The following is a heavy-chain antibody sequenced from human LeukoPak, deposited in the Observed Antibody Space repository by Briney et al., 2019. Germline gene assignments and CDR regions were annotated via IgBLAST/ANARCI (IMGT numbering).Heavy chain of an antibody. CDR2: MNPNSGNT. CDR3: ARGTGPDY. D-gene: IGHD1-14*01. V-gene: IGHV1-8*02. J-gene: IGHJ4*02. CDR1: GGTFSSYA. Sequence: ASVKVSCKASGGTFSSYAISWVRQAPGQGLEWMGWMNPNSGNTGYAQKFQGRVTMTRNTSISTAYMELSSLRSEDTAVYYCARGTGPDYWGQGTLVTVSS.